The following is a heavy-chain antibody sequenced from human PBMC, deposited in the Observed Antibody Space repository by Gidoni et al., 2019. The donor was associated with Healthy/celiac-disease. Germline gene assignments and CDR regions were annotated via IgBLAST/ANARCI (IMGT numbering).Heavy chain of an antibody. CDR1: GGSFSGYY. V-gene: IGHV4-34*01. Sequence: QVQLQQWGAGLLKPSETLSLTCAVYGGSFSGYYWSWIRQPPGKGLEWIGEINHSGSTNSNPSLKSRVTISVDTSKNQFSLKLSSVTAADTAVYYCARGVVRYFDWTRRGLFDYWGQGTLVTVSS. CDR2: INHSGST. CDR3: ARGVVRYFDWTRRGLFDY. J-gene: IGHJ4*02. D-gene: IGHD3-9*01.